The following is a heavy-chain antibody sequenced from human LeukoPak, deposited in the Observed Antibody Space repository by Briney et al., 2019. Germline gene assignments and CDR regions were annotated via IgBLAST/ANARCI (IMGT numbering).Heavy chain of an antibody. Sequence: SETLSLTCTVSGYSISSGYYWGWIRQPPGKGLEWIGSIYHSGSTYYNPSLKSRVTISVDTSKNQFSLKLSSVTAADTAVYYCARGGPLEQQLVRGYYWGQGTLVTVSS. J-gene: IGHJ4*02. D-gene: IGHD6-13*01. CDR1: GYSISSGYY. CDR3: ARGGPLEQQLVRGYY. V-gene: IGHV4-38-2*02. CDR2: IYHSGST.